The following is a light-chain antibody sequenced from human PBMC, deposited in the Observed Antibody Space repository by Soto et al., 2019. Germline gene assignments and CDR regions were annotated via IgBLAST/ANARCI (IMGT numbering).Light chain of an antibody. V-gene: IGKV1-6*01. CDR2: ATS. CDR1: QGIRND. Sequence: AIQMTQSPSSLSASVGDTVTITCRASQGIRNDLGWYQQKPGQAPKLLIFATSTLQNGVPSRFSGSGFGKDFTLTISGLQPEDFATYYCLQYYTYPRTFGPGTKVDLK. CDR3: LQYYTYPRT. J-gene: IGKJ3*01.